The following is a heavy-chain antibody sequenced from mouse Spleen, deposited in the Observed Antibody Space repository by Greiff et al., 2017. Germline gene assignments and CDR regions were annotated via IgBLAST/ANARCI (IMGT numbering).Heavy chain of an antibody. Sequence: EVQVVESGPGLVKPSQSLSLTCSVTGYSITSGYYWNWIRQFPGNKLEWMGYISYDGSNNYNPSLKNRISITRDTSKNQFFLKLNSVTTEDTATYYCARDLGGYWYFDVWGAGTTVTVSS. D-gene: IGHD4-1*01. V-gene: IGHV3-6*01. CDR1: GYSITSGYY. CDR2: ISYDGSN. J-gene: IGHJ1*01. CDR3: ARDLGGYWYFDV.